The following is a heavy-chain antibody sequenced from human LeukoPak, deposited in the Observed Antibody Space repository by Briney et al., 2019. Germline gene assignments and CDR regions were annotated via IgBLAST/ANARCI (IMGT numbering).Heavy chain of an antibody. V-gene: IGHV4-30-2*01. Sequence: PSETLSLTCAVSGGSIRSGDYSWSWIRQPPGKGLEWIGHISHSGSTNYNPSLKSRVTMSVDTSKNQFSLKLSSVTAADTAVYYCASSCSGGSCSTPTRLDYWGQGTLVTVSS. D-gene: IGHD2-15*01. J-gene: IGHJ4*02. CDR3: ASSCSGGSCSTPTRLDY. CDR1: GGSIRSGDYS. CDR2: ISHSGST.